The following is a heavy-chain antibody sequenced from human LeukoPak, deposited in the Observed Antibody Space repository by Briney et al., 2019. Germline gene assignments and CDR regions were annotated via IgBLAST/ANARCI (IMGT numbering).Heavy chain of an antibody. V-gene: IGHV3-23*01. CDR2: ITGSGDNT. D-gene: IGHD1-26*01. CDR1: GFTFSNYG. CDR3: AQDKSGGSYS. Sequence: GGSLRLSCAASGFTFSNYGMSWVRQAPGKGLEWVSHITGSGDNTYCPDSVKGRFTISRDNSKNTLYLQMNSLRVEDTAVYYCAQDKSGGSYSGGQGTLVIVSS. J-gene: IGHJ5*01.